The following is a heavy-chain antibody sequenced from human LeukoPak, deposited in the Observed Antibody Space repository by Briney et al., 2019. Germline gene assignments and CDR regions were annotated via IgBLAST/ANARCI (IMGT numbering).Heavy chain of an antibody. CDR3: ARDRALHVVLWFGEVDLDY. D-gene: IGHD3-10*01. CDR1: GYTFTSYG. CDR2: ISAYNGNT. V-gene: IGHV1-18*01. J-gene: IGHJ4*02. Sequence: ASVKVSCKASGYTFTSYGISWVRQAPGQGLEWMGWISAYNGNTNYAQKLQGRVTMTTDTSTSTAYMELRSLRSGDTAVYYCARDRALHVVLWFGEVDLDYWGQGTLVTVSS.